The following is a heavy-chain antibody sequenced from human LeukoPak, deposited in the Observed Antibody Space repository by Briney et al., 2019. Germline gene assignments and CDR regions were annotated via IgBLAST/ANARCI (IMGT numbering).Heavy chain of an antibody. CDR1: GYTFTSYD. Sequence: ASVKVSCKASGYTFTSYDINWVRQATGQGLEWMGWMNPNSGNTGYAQKFQGRVTITRNTSISTAYMELSSLRSEDTAVYYCARVAYDSSGRYYFDYWGQGTLVTVSS. V-gene: IGHV1-8*01. D-gene: IGHD3-22*01. J-gene: IGHJ4*02. CDR3: ARVAYDSSGRYYFDY. CDR2: MNPNSGNT.